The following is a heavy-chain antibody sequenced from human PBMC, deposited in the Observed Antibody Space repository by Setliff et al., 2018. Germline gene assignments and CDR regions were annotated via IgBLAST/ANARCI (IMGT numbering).Heavy chain of an antibody. CDR2: IYYSGST. Sequence: LSLTCTVSGGSISSHYWSWIRQPPGKGLEWIGNIYYSGSTNYNPSLKSRVTISVDTSKKQFSLKLSSVTAADTAVYYCARAKGYCSSTSCRIYYFDYWGQGTLVTVSS. CDR3: ARAKGYCSSTSCRIYYFDY. CDR1: GGSISSHY. V-gene: IGHV4-59*11. D-gene: IGHD2-2*01. J-gene: IGHJ4*02.